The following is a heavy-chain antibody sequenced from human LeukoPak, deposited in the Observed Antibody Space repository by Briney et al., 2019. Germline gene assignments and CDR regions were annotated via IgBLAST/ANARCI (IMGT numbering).Heavy chain of an antibody. V-gene: IGHV3-30*18. CDR1: GFTLSTSG. D-gene: IGHD4-17*01. J-gene: IGHJ4*02. CDR2: ISYDGSNK. CDR3: AKDYGDYLPFDC. Sequence: GGSLRLSCATSGFTLSTSGMHWVRQAPGKGLEWVALISYDGSNKYYADSVKGRFTISRDNSKNTLYLQMNSLRADDTALYYCAKDYGDYLPFDCWGQGTLVTVSS.